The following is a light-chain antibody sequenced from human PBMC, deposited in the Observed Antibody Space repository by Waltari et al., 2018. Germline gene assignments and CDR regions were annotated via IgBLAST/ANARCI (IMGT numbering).Light chain of an antibody. V-gene: IGKV3-20*01. CDR2: GAS. J-gene: IGKJ2*01. CDR1: HSVGKNY. CDR3: QQYIWSDT. Sequence: VLTQSPGTLSLSPGDRDTLSCRARHSVGKNYLAWYQQKPGQAPRLLIYGASSRATGVPDRFSGSGSGTDFTLTISRLEPEDFAVYYCQQYIWSDTFGRGTKLEIK.